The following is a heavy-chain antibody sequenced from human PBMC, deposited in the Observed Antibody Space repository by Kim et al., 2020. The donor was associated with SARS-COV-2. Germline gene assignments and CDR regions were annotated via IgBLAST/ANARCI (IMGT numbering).Heavy chain of an antibody. J-gene: IGHJ6*02. CDR2: ISRTGEYT. Sequence: GGSLRLSCAASGFSFSNYGMTWVRQAPGKGLDWVSSISRTGEYTYYADSVKGRFTISRDNSKNTLYLQMNSLRAEDTAVYYCGGDTDRAPYYFYYGMDVWGQGTTVTVSS. D-gene: IGHD2-21*01. V-gene: IGHV3-23*01. CDR3: GGDTDRAPYYFYYGMDV. CDR1: GFSFSNYG.